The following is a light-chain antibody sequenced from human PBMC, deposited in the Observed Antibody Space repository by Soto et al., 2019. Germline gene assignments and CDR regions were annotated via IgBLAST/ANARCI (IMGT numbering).Light chain of an antibody. J-gene: IGLJ2*01. V-gene: IGLV2-18*02. Sequence: QSALTQPPSVSGSPGQSVTISCTGTSSDVGNYYRVSWYQQPPGTAPKLMIYEVSNRPSGVPDRFSGSKSGNMASLTISGLQAEDEADYYCSSYTSSSTYVAFGGGTKLTVL. CDR2: EVS. CDR1: SSDVGNYYR. CDR3: SSYTSSSTYVA.